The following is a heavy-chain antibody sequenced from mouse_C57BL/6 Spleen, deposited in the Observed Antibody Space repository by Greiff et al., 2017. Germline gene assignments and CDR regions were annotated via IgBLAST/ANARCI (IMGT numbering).Heavy chain of an antibody. J-gene: IGHJ1*03. CDR3: ARGGYYGSSYWYFDV. CDR1: GYTFTTYP. CDR2: FHPYNDDT. V-gene: IGHV1-47*01. D-gene: IGHD1-1*01. Sequence: QVQLQQSGAELVKPGASVKMSCKASGYTFTTYPIEWMKQNHGKSLEWIGNFHPYNDDTKYNEKFKGKATLTVEKSSSTVYLELSRLTSDDSAVYYCARGGYYGSSYWYFDVWGTGTTVTVSS.